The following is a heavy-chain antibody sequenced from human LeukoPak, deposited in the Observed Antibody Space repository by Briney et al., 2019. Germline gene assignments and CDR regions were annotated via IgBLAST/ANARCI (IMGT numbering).Heavy chain of an antibody. D-gene: IGHD3-10*01. J-gene: IGHJ4*02. CDR2: ISWNSGSI. CDR3: AKERGYFDY. V-gene: IGHV3-9*01. Sequence: NPGGSLRLSCAASGFTFDDYAMHWVRQAPGKGLEWVSGISWNSGSIGYADSVKGRFTISRDNAKNSLYLQVNSLRAEDTALYYCAKERGYFDYWGQGTLVTVSS. CDR1: GFTFDDYA.